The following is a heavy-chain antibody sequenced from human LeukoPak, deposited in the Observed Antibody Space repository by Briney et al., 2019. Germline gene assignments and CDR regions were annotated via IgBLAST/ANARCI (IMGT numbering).Heavy chain of an antibody. Sequence: HSGGSLRLSCAASGFTFSNHDMTWIRQAPGKGLEWVSVINYSGVSTNYADSVKGRFTISRDNSKNTLYLQMNSLRAEDTAVYYCAKDITHYQYYDYVWGSYRGYGFDYWGQGTLVTVSS. V-gene: IGHV3-23*01. D-gene: IGHD3-16*02. CDR3: AKDITHYQYYDYVWGSYRGYGFDY. CDR1: GFTFSNHD. CDR2: INYSGVST. J-gene: IGHJ4*02.